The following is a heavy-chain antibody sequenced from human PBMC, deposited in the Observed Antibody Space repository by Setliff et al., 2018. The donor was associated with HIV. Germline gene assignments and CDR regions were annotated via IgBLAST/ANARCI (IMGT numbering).Heavy chain of an antibody. J-gene: IGHJ6*03. V-gene: IGHV1-2*02. CDR3: ARDRVVVVPAAHQRHYYYYMDV. Sequence: ASVKVSCKASGYTFTSYYIHWVRQAPGQGLEWMGRINPSGGSTSYAQKFQGRVTMTRDTSISTAYMELSRLRSDDTAVYYCARDRVVVVPAAHQRHYYYYMDVWGKGTTVTVSS. D-gene: IGHD2-2*01. CDR1: GYTFTSYY. CDR2: INPSGGST.